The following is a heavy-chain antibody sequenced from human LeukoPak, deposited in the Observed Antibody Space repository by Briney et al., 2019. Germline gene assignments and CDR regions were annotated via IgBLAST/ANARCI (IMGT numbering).Heavy chain of an antibody. J-gene: IGHJ4*02. CDR2: ISHGGST. D-gene: IGHD3-10*01. V-gene: IGHV4-34*01. Sequence: SETLSLTCAVYGGSFSGYYWSWIRQPPGKGLEWIGEISHGGSTNYNPSLKSRVTISVDTSKNQFSLRLSSVTAADTAVYYCARRDSYYGSGTCPPGLDYWGQGTLVTVSS. CDR1: GGSFSGYY. CDR3: ARRDSYYGSGTCPPGLDY.